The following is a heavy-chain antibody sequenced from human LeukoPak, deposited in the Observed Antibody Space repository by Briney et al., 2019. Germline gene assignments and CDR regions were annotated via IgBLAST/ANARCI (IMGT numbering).Heavy chain of an antibody. J-gene: IGHJ4*02. CDR2: IWHDGSNK. CDR1: GFTFSSYG. Sequence: GGSLRLSCAASGFTFSSYGMHWVRQAPGKGLEWVAVIWHDGSNKYYADSVKGRFTISRDNSKNTLYLQMNSLRAEDTAVYYCAREAVAGVEKTFLSYWGQGTLVTVSS. V-gene: IGHV3-33*01. D-gene: IGHD6-19*01. CDR3: AREAVAGVEKTFLSY.